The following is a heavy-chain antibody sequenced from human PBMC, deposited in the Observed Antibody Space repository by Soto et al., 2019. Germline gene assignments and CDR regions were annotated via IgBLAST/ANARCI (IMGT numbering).Heavy chain of an antibody. D-gene: IGHD2-2*01. CDR2: INPSGGST. J-gene: IGHJ6*02. V-gene: IGHV1-46*01. CDR1: GYTFTSYY. Sequence: ASVKVSCKASGYTFTSYYMHWVRQAPGQGLEWMGIINPSGGSTSYAQKFQGRVTMTRDTSTSTVYMELSSLRSEDTAVYYCARDRYCSSTSCYRVHYYYGMDVWGQGTTVTVSS. CDR3: ARDRYCSSTSCYRVHYYYGMDV.